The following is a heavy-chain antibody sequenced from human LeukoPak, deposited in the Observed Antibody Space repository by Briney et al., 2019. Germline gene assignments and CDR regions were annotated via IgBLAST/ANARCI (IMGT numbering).Heavy chain of an antibody. CDR1: GYRFISNY. J-gene: IGHJ4*02. Sequence: ASVKVSCKASGYRFISNYIQWVRQAPRLGPEWMGWMHPGNGNTRNAEKFQGRGTMTRDTSINTAYMDLSSLRSDDTAVYYCAREGSYCVGGDCYSFDFWGQGTLITVSS. CDR3: AREGSYCVGGDCYSFDF. D-gene: IGHD2-21*02. CDR2: MHPGNGNT. V-gene: IGHV1-2*02.